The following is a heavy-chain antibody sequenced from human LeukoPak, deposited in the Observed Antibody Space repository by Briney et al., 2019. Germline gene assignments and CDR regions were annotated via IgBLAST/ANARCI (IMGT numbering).Heavy chain of an antibody. V-gene: IGHV3-30*02. CDR3: AKDSLRYYDSSGYSFDY. CDR1: GFTFSSYG. D-gene: IGHD3-22*01. J-gene: IGHJ4*02. Sequence: PGGSLRLSCAASGFTFSSYGMHWVRQAPGKGLEWVAFIRYDGSNKYYADSVKGRFTISRDNSKNTLYLQMNSLRAEDTAVYYCAKDSLRYYDSSGYSFDYWGQGTLVTVSS. CDR2: IRYDGSNK.